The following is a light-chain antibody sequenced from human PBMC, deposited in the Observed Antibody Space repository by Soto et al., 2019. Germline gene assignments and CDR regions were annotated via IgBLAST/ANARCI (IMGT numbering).Light chain of an antibody. Sequence: DIQMTQSPSSLSASVGDRVTITCRASQSISNYLNWYQQKPGKAPKLLIYTASSLQSGVPSRFSSSGSGTDFTHPISRLQPEDFATYYCQKSYRTTTFGGGTKVEIK. CDR1: QSISNY. CDR3: QKSYRTTT. CDR2: TAS. V-gene: IGKV1-39*01. J-gene: IGKJ4*01.